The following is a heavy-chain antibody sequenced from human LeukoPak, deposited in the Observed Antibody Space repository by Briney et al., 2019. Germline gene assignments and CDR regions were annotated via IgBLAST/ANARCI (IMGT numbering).Heavy chain of an antibody. Sequence: ASVKVSCKASGYSFTSYYVHWMRQAPGEGLEWMGIINPSGGSTSYAQKFQGRVTMTRDTSTSTVYMELSSLRSEDTAVYYCASQYYDFWSGSQTPFDYWGQGTLVTVSS. CDR1: GYSFTSYY. CDR3: ASQYYDFWSGSQTPFDY. V-gene: IGHV1-46*01. D-gene: IGHD3-3*01. J-gene: IGHJ4*02. CDR2: INPSGGST.